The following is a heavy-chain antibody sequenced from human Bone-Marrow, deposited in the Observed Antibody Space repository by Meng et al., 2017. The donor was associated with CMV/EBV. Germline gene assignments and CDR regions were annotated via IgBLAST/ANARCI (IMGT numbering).Heavy chain of an antibody. D-gene: IGHD3-3*01. CDR2: IYYSGST. J-gene: IGHJ6*02. CDR1: GGSISSYY. CDR3: ARSTLYYDFWSGYYDYYGMDV. Sequence: GSLRLSCTVSGGSISSYYWSWIRQPPGKGLEWIGYIYYSGSTNYNPSLKSRVTISVDTSKNQFSLKLSSVTAADTAVYYCARSTLYYDFWSGYYDYYGMDVWGQGTTVTVSS. V-gene: IGHV4-59*01.